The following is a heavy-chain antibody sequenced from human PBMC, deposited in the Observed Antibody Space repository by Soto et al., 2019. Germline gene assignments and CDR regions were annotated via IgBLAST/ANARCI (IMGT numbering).Heavy chain of an antibody. D-gene: IGHD2-2*01. J-gene: IGHJ5*02. Sequence: PSETLSLTCTVSGDSISSYYWSWIRQPAGKGLEWIGRMYPSGSTNYNPSLKSRVTMSVDTSKNQFSLKLNSVTAADTAVYYCARYCNNATCYRWFDPWGQGTLVTVSS. CDR2: MYPSGST. CDR1: GDSISSYY. V-gene: IGHV4-4*07. CDR3: ARYCNNATCYRWFDP.